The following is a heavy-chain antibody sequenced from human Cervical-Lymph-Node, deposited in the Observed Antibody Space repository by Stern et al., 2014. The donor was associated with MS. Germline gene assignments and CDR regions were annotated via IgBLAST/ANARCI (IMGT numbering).Heavy chain of an antibody. V-gene: IGHV4-59*02. CDR1: GGAVSDYY. D-gene: IGHD2-21*02. CDR2: ISDTGTT. Sequence: QLQLQESGPGLVKPSETLSLTCTVSGGAVSDYYWTWIRQRPGKGLEWIGYISDTGTTNYNPSLHSRVTITLATSQNQVSLRLRSVTAADTAVYYCARDPSTTASDWFFDLWGRGSLVTVSS. J-gene: IGHJ2*01. CDR3: ARDPSTTASDWFFDL.